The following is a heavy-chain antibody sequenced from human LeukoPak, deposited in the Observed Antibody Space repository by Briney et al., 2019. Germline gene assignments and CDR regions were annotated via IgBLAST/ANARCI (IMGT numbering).Heavy chain of an antibody. D-gene: IGHD2-21*02. CDR3: ARAMVTATTSYFDY. V-gene: IGHV3-7*03. CDR1: GFSFTSYW. CDR2: IKQDGSEK. Sequence: PGGSLRLSCAASGFSFTSYWMSWVRQAPGKGLEWVANIKQDGSEKDYVDSVKGRFTISRDNPKNSLYLQMNSLRAEDTAVYYCARAMVTATTSYFDYWGQGTLVTVSS. J-gene: IGHJ4*02.